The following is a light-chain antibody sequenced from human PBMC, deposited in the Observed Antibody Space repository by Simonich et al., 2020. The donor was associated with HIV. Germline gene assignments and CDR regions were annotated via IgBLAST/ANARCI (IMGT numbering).Light chain of an antibody. V-gene: IGKV4-1*01. CDR1: QSILYNSNNKNY. Sequence: DFVMTQSPDSLAVSLGERATINCKSSQSILYNSNNKNYLAWYQQKPGQPPKLLIYWASTRESGVPDRFSGSGSGTDFTLTTSSLQAEDVAVYYCQQYYSTPTFGQGTKLEIK. J-gene: IGKJ2*01. CDR3: QQYYSTPT. CDR2: WAS.